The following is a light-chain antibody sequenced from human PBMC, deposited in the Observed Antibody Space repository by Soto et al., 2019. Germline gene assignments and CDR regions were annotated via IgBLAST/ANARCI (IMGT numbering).Light chain of an antibody. V-gene: IGLV2-8*01. CDR1: SSDVGGYNY. CDR2: EVS. CDR3: SPYSLTNYHYV. Sequence: QSALTQPPSASGSFGQSVTISCTGTSSDVGGYNYVSWYQQHPGKAPKLMIYEVSERPSGVPDRFSGSKSGNTASLTVSGLQADDEADYYCSPYSLTNYHYVFGTGTNVTVL. J-gene: IGLJ1*01.